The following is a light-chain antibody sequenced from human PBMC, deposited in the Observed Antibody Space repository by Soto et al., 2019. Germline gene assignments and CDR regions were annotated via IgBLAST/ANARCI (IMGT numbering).Light chain of an antibody. CDR1: EDINRY. CDR2: DIS. J-gene: IGKJ4*01. CDR3: QQYGNVPLT. Sequence: DIQMTQSPSSLSASVGDRVTITCQASEDINRYLNWYQQKPGKAPRLLIYDISNLEVGVPSRFSGSGSGTDFPFTITSLQPEDVATYFCQQYGNVPLTFGGGTKVEIK. V-gene: IGKV1-33*01.